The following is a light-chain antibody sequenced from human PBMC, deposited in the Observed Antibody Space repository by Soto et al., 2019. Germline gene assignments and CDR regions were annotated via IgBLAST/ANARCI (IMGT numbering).Light chain of an antibody. Sequence: EIVMTQSPATQSVSPGERATLSCTASESISTNLAWYQHKPGQAPRLLIYVASTRATGVPPRFSGSGSGTEFTLAISSLQSEDFAVYYCQHYNSWPYSFGQGTKLDVK. CDR2: VAS. CDR1: ESISTN. J-gene: IGKJ2*03. V-gene: IGKV3-15*01. CDR3: QHYNSWPYS.